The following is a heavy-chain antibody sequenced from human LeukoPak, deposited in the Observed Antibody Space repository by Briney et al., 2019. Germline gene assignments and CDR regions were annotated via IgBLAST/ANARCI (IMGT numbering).Heavy chain of an antibody. CDR2: IWFDGSNK. Sequence: GGSLRLSCAASGFTFSSYGMHWVRQAPGKGPEWVAVIWFDGSNKYYAGSVKGRFTISRDNSKNTLYLEMNSLRAEDTAVYYCASAAGPFDNWGQGTLVTVSS. D-gene: IGHD6-13*01. V-gene: IGHV3-33*01. CDR1: GFTFSSYG. J-gene: IGHJ4*02. CDR3: ASAAGPFDN.